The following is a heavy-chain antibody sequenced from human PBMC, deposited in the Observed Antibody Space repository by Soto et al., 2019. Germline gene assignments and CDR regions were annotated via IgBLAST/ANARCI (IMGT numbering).Heavy chain of an antibody. CDR1: GGSFSGYY. CDR2: INHSGST. CDR3: ARVVAAAGNLGFDP. Sequence: SETLSLTCAVYGGSFSGYYWSWIRQPPGKGLEWIGEINHSGSTNYNPSLKSRVTISVDTSKNQFSLKLSSVTAADTAVYFCARVVAAAGNLGFDPWGLGTLVTVSS. D-gene: IGHD6-13*01. V-gene: IGHV4-34*01. J-gene: IGHJ5*02.